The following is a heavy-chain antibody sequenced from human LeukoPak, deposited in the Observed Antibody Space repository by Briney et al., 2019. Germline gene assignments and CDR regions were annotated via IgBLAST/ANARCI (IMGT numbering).Heavy chain of an antibody. J-gene: IGHJ5*02. CDR3: ARVGVVPAAMGWFDP. CDR1: GGTFSSYA. CDR2: IIPIFGTA. D-gene: IGHD2-2*01. Sequence: SVKVSCEASGGTFSSYAISWVRQAPGQGLEWMGGIIPIFGTANYAQKFQGRVTITTDESTSTAYMELSSLRSEDTAVYYCARVGVVPAAMGWFDPWGQGTLVTVSS. V-gene: IGHV1-69*05.